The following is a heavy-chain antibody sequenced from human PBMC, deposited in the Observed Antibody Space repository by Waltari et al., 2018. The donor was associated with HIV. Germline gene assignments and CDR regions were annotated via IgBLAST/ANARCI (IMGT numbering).Heavy chain of an antibody. D-gene: IGHD3-9*01. J-gene: IGHJ2*01. CDR2: VYTSESA. Sequence: QVQLQESGPGLVKPSQTLSLTCTVSGGSITSGDYYWTWIRQPAGKGLEWIGRVYTSESANYNPSLRSRVTMSLDTSKNQFSLKLTSVTAADTAVYYCARGLDILTGHYHWFLDVWGRGTLVTVSS. V-gene: IGHV4-61*02. CDR1: GGSITSGDYY. CDR3: ARGLDILTGHYHWFLDV.